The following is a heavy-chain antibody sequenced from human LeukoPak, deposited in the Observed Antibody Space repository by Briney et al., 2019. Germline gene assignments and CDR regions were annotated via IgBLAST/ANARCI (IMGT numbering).Heavy chain of an antibody. Sequence: GGSLRLSCAVSGFTFKLYWMHWVRQAPGKGPVWVSRINDDGNDTTYADSVKGRFTISRDNSKNTLYLQMNSLRAEDTAVYYCARGGSGWYSYYLAASYFDYWGQGTLVTVSS. CDR1: GFTFKLYW. CDR2: INDDGNDT. V-gene: IGHV3-74*01. D-gene: IGHD6-19*01. CDR3: ARGGSGWYSYYLAASYFDY. J-gene: IGHJ4*02.